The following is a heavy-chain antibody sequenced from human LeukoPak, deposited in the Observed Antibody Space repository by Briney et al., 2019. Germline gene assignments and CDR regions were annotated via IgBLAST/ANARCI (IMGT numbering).Heavy chain of an antibody. CDR3: ARDGVAGGFDY. D-gene: IGHD6-19*01. CDR1: GGSIGSYY. J-gene: IGHJ4*02. CDR2: IHYSGST. V-gene: IGHV4-59*01. Sequence: PSATLSLTCTVSGGSIGSYYWNWIRQAPGKGLEWIGYIHYSGSTNHNPSLKSRVTISVDTSKNQYSLKLSSVIAADTAVYYCARDGVAGGFDYWGQGTLVTVSS.